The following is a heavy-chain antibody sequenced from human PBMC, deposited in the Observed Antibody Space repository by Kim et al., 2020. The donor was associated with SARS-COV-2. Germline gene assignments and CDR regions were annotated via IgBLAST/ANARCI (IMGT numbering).Heavy chain of an antibody. V-gene: IGHV3-23*01. CDR2: ITGSGGSI. D-gene: IGHD3-10*01. CDR1: GFTFSRFA. J-gene: IGHJ6*03. CDR3: ANFKGSGTYVHYCMDV. Sequence: GGSLRLSCAASGFTFSRFAMSWVRQAPGKGLEWVSGITGSGGSIYYADSVKGRFTISRDNSKNTLYLQMNSLRAEDTAVYYCANFKGSGTYVHYCMDVWGQGTTVTVSS.